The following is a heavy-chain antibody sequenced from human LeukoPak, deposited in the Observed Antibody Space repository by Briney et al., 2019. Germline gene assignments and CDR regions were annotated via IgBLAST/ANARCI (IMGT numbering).Heavy chain of an antibody. J-gene: IGHJ6*03. CDR3: AKDATAVVGTVYMDV. CDR2: ISNIGDII. D-gene: IGHD6-13*01. Sequence: GGSLRLSCEASGFNFSNYEMNWVRQAPGKGLEWISHISNIGDIIHYADSVEGRFTISRDNAKNSLYLQMNSLRAEDTPVYYCAKDATAVVGTVYMDVWGKGTTVTISS. CDR1: GFNFSNYE. V-gene: IGHV3-48*03.